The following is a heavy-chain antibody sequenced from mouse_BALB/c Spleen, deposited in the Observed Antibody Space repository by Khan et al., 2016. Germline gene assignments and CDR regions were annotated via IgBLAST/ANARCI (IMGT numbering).Heavy chain of an antibody. D-gene: IGHD2-13*01. CDR1: EYTFTNYG. J-gene: IGHJ4*01. Sequence: QIQLVQSGPELKKPGETVKISCKASEYTFTNYGMNWVKQAPGKGLKWMGWINTNTGEPTYAEEFKGRFAFSLEASASTAYLQINNLTTEDSATYFCARTGDYPDYAMDYWGQGTAVTVSS. CDR2: INTNTGEP. V-gene: IGHV9-3*02. CDR3: ARTGDYPDYAMDY.